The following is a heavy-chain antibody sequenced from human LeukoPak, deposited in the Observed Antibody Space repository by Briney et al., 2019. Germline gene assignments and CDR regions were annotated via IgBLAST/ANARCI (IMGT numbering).Heavy chain of an antibody. CDR3: ARRTYSAAYWKHFDY. J-gene: IGHJ4*02. CDR1: GGSISSSSDY. Sequence: PSETLSLTCTVSGGSISSSSDYWGWIRQAPGKGLEWIGSICYSENTYYNSSLKSRVTISVDTSKNQFSLKLNSVTAADTAVYFCARRTYSAAYWKHFDYWGQGTLVTVSS. CDR2: ICYSENT. D-gene: IGHD1-1*01. V-gene: IGHV4-39*01.